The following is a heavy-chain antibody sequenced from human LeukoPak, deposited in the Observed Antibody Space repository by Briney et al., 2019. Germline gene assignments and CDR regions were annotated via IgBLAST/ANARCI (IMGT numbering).Heavy chain of an antibody. CDR1: GYTFTGYY. J-gene: IGHJ5*02. Sequence: ASVKVSCKASGYTFTGYYMHWVRQAPGQGLEWMGGIIPIFGTANYAQKFQGRVTITADESTSTAYMELSSLRSEDTAVYYCARSAVSAIQGYCSSTSCHRRWFDPWGQGTLVTVSS. CDR3: ARSAVSAIQGYCSSTSCHRRWFDP. D-gene: IGHD2-2*02. V-gene: IGHV1-69*13. CDR2: IIPIFGTA.